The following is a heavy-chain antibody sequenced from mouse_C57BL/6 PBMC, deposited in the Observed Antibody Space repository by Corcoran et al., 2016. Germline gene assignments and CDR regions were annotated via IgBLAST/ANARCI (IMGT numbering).Heavy chain of an antibody. CDR1: GFSLSSSAMG. Sequence: QVTLKESGPGILRSSQTLSLTCSFYGFSLSSSAMGVSWIRQPSGKGLEWLAHIYWDDDKRYNPSLKSRITITKDTSRNQVFLKITSVDTADTATYYCARSKHYCDYWGQGTTLTVSS. CDR3: ARSKHYCDY. J-gene: IGHJ2*01. CDR2: IYWDDDK. V-gene: IGHV8-12*01.